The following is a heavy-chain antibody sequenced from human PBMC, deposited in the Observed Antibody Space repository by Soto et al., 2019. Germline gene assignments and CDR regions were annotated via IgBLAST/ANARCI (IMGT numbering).Heavy chain of an antibody. CDR1: GFSLSNHW. CDR3: ARDWRFGYTKSMDY. V-gene: IGHV3-7*01. CDR2: IKPDGSEK. Sequence: EVQLVESGGGLVQPGGSLTLSCAASGFSLSNHWMSCVRQAPGKGLEWVAIIKPDGSEKLYVDAVKGRFTISRDNAENSLYLQMNRLRAEDTAVDYCARDWRFGYTKSMDYWCQGSLITVSS. D-gene: IGHD6-25*01. J-gene: IGHJ4*02.